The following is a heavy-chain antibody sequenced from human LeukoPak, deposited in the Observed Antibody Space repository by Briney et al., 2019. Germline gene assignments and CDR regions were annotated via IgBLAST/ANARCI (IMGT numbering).Heavy chain of an antibody. D-gene: IGHD6-19*01. J-gene: IGHJ4*02. V-gene: IGHV1-24*01. CDR1: GYTLTELS. Sequence: ASVKVSCKVSGYTLTELSMHWVRQAPGKGLEWVGGFDPEDGETIYAQKFQGRVTMTEDTSTDTAYMELSSLRSEDTAVYYCATARSIAVAGTLSYWGQGTLVTVSS. CDR3: ATARSIAVAGTLSY. CDR2: FDPEDGET.